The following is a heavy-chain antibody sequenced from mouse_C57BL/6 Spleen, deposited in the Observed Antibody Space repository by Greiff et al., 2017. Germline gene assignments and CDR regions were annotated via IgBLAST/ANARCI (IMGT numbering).Heavy chain of an antibody. Sequence: VKLVESGPGLVAPSQSLSITCTVSGFSLTSYAISWVRQPPGKGLEWLGVIWTGGGTNYNSALKSRLSISKDNSKSQVFLKMNSLQTDDTARYYCARGGVTTDYYAMDYWGQGTSVTVSS. J-gene: IGHJ4*01. V-gene: IGHV2-9-1*01. CDR3: ARGGVTTDYYAMDY. D-gene: IGHD2-2*01. CDR1: GFSLTSYA. CDR2: IWTGGGT.